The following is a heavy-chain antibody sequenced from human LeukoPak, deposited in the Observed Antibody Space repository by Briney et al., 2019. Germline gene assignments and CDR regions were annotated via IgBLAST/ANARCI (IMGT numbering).Heavy chain of an antibody. D-gene: IGHD5-12*01. CDR1: GGSISSDY. Sequence: SETLSLTCTVSGGSISSDYWSWIRQPPGKGLEWVGYIYYTGNTAHNPSLETRVTIPVDTSKNQFSLKLTSVTAADTAVYYCARGPLGSGYTYFDYWGQGSLVTVSS. CDR3: ARGPLGSGYTYFDY. CDR2: IYYTGNT. J-gene: IGHJ4*02. V-gene: IGHV4-59*01.